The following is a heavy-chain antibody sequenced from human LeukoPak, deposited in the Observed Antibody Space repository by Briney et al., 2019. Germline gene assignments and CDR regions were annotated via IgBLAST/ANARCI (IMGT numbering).Heavy chain of an antibody. CDR3: ARGIYDSSGYYYGLDV. CDR2: ISDSGSNT. V-gene: IGHV3-48*04. D-gene: IGHD3-22*01. CDR1: GFTFSSYW. Sequence: GGSLRLSCAASGFTFSSYWMSWVRQAPGKGLEWLSYISDSGSNTYYADSVKGRFTISRDNAKNSLYLQMNSLRAEDTAVYYCARGIYDSSGYYYGLDVWGQGTTVTVSS. J-gene: IGHJ6*02.